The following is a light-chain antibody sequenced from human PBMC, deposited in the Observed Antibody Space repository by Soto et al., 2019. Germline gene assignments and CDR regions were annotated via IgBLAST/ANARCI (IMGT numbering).Light chain of an antibody. J-gene: IGLJ2*01. Sequence: QSVLTQPPSTSGTPGQRVTISCSGSNSNIGSNTVNWYQQLPGTAPKVVIYRNDQRPSGVPDRFSGSKSGTSATLAISGLQPEDEADYYCYSYADNLLVSFGGGTKLTVL. CDR3: YSYADNLLVS. CDR2: RND. V-gene: IGLV1-44*01. CDR1: NSNIGSNT.